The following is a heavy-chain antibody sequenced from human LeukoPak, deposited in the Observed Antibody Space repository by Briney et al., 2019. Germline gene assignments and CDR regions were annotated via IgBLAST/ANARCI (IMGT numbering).Heavy chain of an antibody. J-gene: IGHJ6*03. V-gene: IGHV4-59*08. CDR1: GGSISSYY. CDR2: IYYGGST. Sequence: SETLSLTCTVSGGSISSYYWSWIRQPPGKGLEWIGYIYYGGSTNYNPSLKSRVTISVDTSKNQFSLKLSSVTAADTAVYYCARASPKSFEQYYYYYYMDVWGKGTTVTISS. CDR3: ARASPKSFEQYYYYYYMDV. D-gene: IGHD1/OR15-1a*01.